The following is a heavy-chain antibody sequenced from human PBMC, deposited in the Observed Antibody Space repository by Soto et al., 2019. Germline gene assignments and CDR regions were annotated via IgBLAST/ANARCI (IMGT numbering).Heavy chain of an antibody. Sequence: GGSLRLSCAASGFSFSRYVMHWVRQAPGKGLEWVAIIWYDGSNKYFADAVKGRFTVARDNSKNTLYLQMSNLTAEDTAIYYCTRDPDRNWYFDLWGRGTLVTAPQ. CDR3: TRDPDRNWYFDL. CDR2: IWYDGSNK. J-gene: IGHJ2*01. V-gene: IGHV3-33*01. CDR1: GFSFSRYV.